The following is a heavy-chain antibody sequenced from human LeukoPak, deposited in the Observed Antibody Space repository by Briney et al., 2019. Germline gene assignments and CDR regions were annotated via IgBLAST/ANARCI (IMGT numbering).Heavy chain of an antibody. J-gene: IGHJ5*02. CDR3: ARDRKITMVRGVISNWFDP. CDR2: ISAYNGNT. Sequence: ASVKVPCKASGYTFTSYGISWVRQAPGQGLEWMGWISAYNGNTNYAQKLQGRVTMTTDTSTSTAYMELRSLRSDDTAVYYCARDRKITMVRGVISNWFDPWGQGTLVTVSS. V-gene: IGHV1-18*01. D-gene: IGHD3-10*01. CDR1: GYTFTSYG.